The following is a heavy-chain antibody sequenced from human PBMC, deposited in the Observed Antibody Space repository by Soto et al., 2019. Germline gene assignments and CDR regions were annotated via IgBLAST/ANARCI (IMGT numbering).Heavy chain of an antibody. CDR2: MNPNSGNT. V-gene: IGHV1-8*01. D-gene: IGHD3-10*01. CDR1: GYTFTSYD. J-gene: IGHJ6*03. CDR3: ARGSRITMVRGVIRYYYYYMDV. Sequence: GASVKVSCKASGYTFTSYDINWVRQATGQGLEWMGWMNPNSGNTGYAQKFQGRVTMTRNTSISTAYMELSSLRSEDTAVYYCARGSRITMVRGVIRYYYYYMDVWGKGTTVTVSS.